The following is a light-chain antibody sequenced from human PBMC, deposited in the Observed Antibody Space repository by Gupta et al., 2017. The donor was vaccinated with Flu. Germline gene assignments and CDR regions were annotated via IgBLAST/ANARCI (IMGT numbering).Light chain of an antibody. Sequence: QFVLTQPPSVSGAPGQRVTISCTGCTSNIGAGYDVHWYQQVPGRAPKRLIFGNNNRPSGVADRFSGSKSGTSASLAIAGLQAEDEADYYCQSYDNSLSGSKVFGGGTKLTVL. CDR2: GNN. CDR1: TSNIGAGYD. CDR3: QSYDNSLSGSKV. V-gene: IGLV1-40*01. J-gene: IGLJ3*02.